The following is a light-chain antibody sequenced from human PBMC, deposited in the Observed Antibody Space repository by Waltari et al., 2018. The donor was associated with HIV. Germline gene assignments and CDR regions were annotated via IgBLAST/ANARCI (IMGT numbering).Light chain of an antibody. J-gene: IGLJ3*02. Sequence: QTVVTPEPSLTVSPGGTVPLPCGSTTGTVTSDHPPYWFQQKPGQAPRTLIYDATDKHSWTPARFSPSFLGGKAALTLTAAQPEDEADYYCLLSYGSVRLFGGGTRLTV. CDR2: DAT. CDR3: LLSYGSVRL. CDR1: TGTVTSDHP. V-gene: IGLV7-46*01.